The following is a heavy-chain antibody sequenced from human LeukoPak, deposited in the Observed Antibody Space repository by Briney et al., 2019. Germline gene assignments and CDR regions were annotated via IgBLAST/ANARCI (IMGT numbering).Heavy chain of an antibody. CDR2: ISGSGVST. Sequence: PGGSLRLSCAASGFTFRTSGMSWVRQAPGKGLEWVSAISGSGVSTYYADSVKGRFTISRDNSKNTLYLQMNSLRAEDTAVYYCARRSGSPPDVFDIWGQGTMVTVSS. V-gene: IGHV3-23*01. J-gene: IGHJ3*02. CDR3: ARRSGSPPDVFDI. D-gene: IGHD1-26*01. CDR1: GFTFRTSG.